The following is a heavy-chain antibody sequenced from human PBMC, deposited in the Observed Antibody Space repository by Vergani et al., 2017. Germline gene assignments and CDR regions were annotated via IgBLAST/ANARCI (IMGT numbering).Heavy chain of an antibody. Sequence: QVQLQESGPGLVKPSETLSLTCTVSGGSNSSYYWSWIRQPPGKGLEWIGYIYYSGSTNYNPSLKSRVTISVDTSKNQFSLKLSSVTAADTAVYYCARGGTGESDAFDIWGQGTMVTVSS. V-gene: IGHV4-59*01. J-gene: IGHJ3*02. CDR3: ARGGTGESDAFDI. CDR2: IYYSGST. D-gene: IGHD3-10*01. CDR1: GGSNSSYY.